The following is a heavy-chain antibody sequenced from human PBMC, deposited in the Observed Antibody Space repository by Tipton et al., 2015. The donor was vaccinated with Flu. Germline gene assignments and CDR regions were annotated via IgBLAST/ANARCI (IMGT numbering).Heavy chain of an antibody. CDR1: GYTFTSYA. CDR2: INAGNGNT. Sequence: QLVQFGAEVKKPGASVKVSCKASGYTFTSYAMHWVRQAPGQRLEWMGWINAGNGNTKYSQKFQGRVTITRDTSASTAYMELSSLRSEDTAVYYCARDLVVAVVTGAFDIWGQGTLVTVSS. V-gene: IGHV1-3*01. D-gene: IGHD4-23*01. CDR3: ARDLVVAVVTGAFDI. J-gene: IGHJ4*02.